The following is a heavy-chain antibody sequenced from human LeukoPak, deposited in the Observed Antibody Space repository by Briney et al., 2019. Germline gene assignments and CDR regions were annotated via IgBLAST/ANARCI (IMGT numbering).Heavy chain of an antibody. J-gene: IGHJ4*02. Sequence: GGSLRLSCAASGFTFSNYAMTWVRQTPGKGLEWVSAISASGGSTYYADSVKGRFTISRENSKSTLFLQMNSLRPEDTAVYYCGREAITAGRGYYFDYWGQGTLVTVSS. CDR1: GFTFSNYA. CDR2: ISASGGST. CDR3: GREAITAGRGYYFDY. D-gene: IGHD6-13*01. V-gene: IGHV3-23*01.